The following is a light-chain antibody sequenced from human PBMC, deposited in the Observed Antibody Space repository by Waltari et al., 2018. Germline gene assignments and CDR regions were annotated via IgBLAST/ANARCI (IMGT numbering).Light chain of an antibody. J-gene: IGLJ2*01. CDR2: KDS. Sequence: SYELTHPPSVSVSPGQTATITCSGDALPKQYASWYQQKPGQAPVLVIYKDSERPSGIPERFSGSSSGTTVTLTISGVQAEDEADYYCQSADSSGTYHVVFGGGTKLTVL. V-gene: IGLV3-25*03. CDR1: ALPKQY. CDR3: QSADSSGTYHVV.